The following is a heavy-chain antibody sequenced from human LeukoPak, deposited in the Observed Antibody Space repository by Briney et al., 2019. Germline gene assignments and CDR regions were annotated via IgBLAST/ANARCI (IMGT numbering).Heavy chain of an antibody. V-gene: IGHV3-30*18. CDR3: AKDLRAYDILTGPRFGMDV. J-gene: IGHJ6*02. CDR2: ISYDGSNK. CDR1: GFTFSSYG. D-gene: IGHD3-9*01. Sequence: PGGSLRLSCAASGFTFSSYGMHWVRQAPGKGLEWVAVISYDGSNKYYADSVKGRFTISRDNSKNTLYLQMNSLKAEDTAVYYCAKDLRAYDILTGPRFGMDVWGQGTTVTVSS.